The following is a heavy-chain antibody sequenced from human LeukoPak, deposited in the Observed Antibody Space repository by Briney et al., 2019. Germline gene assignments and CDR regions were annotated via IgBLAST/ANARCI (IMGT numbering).Heavy chain of an antibody. CDR1: GFSFSDYA. J-gene: IGHJ4*02. V-gene: IGHV3-23*01. D-gene: IGHD3-3*01. CDR3: AKGQEFLEWIYDY. CDR2: ISGAGGSI. Sequence: GGSLTLSCAASGFSFSDYAMTWVRQPPGKALEGVSGISGAGGSINYGDSVKGRFTISRDNSKNTLFPQLSGLRAEDTAVYYCAKGQEFLEWIYDYWGQGTLVTVSS.